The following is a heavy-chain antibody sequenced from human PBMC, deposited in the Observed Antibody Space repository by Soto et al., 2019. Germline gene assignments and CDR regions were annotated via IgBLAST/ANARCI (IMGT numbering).Heavy chain of an antibody. J-gene: IGHJ4*02. D-gene: IGHD3-3*01. CDR3: TTDFDDFWSRVLDY. V-gene: IGHV3-15*07. CDR2: IKSKTGGGTT. CDR1: GFTFSNAW. Sequence: GGSLRLSCAASGFTFSNAWMNWVRQAPGKGLEWVGRIKSKTGGGTTDYAEPVKGRFTISRDDSNNTLYRQMNSLKTEDTAVYYCTTDFDDFWSRVLDYWGQGTLVTVSS.